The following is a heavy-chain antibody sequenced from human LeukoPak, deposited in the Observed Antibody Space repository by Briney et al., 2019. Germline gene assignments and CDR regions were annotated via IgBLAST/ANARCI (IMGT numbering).Heavy chain of an antibody. CDR1: GFTFSSYW. CDR2: IMQDGSEK. Sequence: GGSLRLSCAASGFTFSSYWMSWVRQSPGKGLEWVANIMQDGSEKYYVDSVKGRFTISRDNAKNSLYLQMNSLRAEDTAVYYCARGGRSSIAARGGNFDYWGQGTLVTVSS. CDR3: ARGGRSSIAARGGNFDY. J-gene: IGHJ4*02. D-gene: IGHD6-6*01. V-gene: IGHV3-7*01.